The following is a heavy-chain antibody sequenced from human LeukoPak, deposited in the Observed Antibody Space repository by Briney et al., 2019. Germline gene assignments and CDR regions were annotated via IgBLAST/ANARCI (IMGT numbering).Heavy chain of an antibody. D-gene: IGHD3-22*01. CDR3: ARDHYYDSSGYTFGY. CDR1: GGSISNYY. CDR2: IYSSGST. Sequence: SETLSLTCTVSGGSISNYYWSWIRQPPGKGLEWIGYIYSSGSTNYNPSLKGRVTISVDTSKNQFSLKLSTVTAADTAVYYCARDHYYDSSGYTFGYWGQGTLVTVSS. V-gene: IGHV4-59*01. J-gene: IGHJ4*02.